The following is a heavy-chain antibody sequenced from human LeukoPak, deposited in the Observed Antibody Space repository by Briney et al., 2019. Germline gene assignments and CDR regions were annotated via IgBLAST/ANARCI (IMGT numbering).Heavy chain of an antibody. J-gene: IGHJ4*02. V-gene: IGHV3-30*01. CDR2: ITYDGRSL. Sequence: GGSLRLSCVVAGFTISDYNMHWVRQAPGKGLEWLAVITYDGRSLHYADSVKGRFIISRDTSKNTLYLQMNSLRVEDTAVFYCARGYADYKDFWGQGTLVIVSS. CDR3: ARGYADYKDF. CDR1: GFTISDYN. D-gene: IGHD4-17*01.